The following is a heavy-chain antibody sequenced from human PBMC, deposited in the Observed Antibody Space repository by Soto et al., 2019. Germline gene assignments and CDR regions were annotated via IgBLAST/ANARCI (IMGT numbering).Heavy chain of an antibody. CDR1: GGTFSTSA. V-gene: IGHV1-69*12. CDR3: ARDKDRLQLGGNYYYILDV. Sequence: VQLVQSGAEVTKPGSSVKVSCKTSGGTFSTSAISWVRQAPGQGLEWVGGIMPVFPTPDYAQNFQGRVTITADDSTTTAYLELTSLRADDTAVYYCARDKDRLQLGGNYYYILDVWGQGTAITVSS. CDR2: IMPVFPTP. D-gene: IGHD1-1*01. J-gene: IGHJ6*02.